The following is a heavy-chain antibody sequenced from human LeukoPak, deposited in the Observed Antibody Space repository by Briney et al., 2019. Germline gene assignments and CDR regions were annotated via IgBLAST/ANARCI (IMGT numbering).Heavy chain of an antibody. J-gene: IGHJ4*02. CDR2: ISIDGSEK. D-gene: IGHD5-12*01. V-gene: IGHV3-30*18. Sequence: GGSLRLSCAASGFTFDDYAMHWVRQAPGKGLEWVAVISIDGSEKYYADSVKGRFTISRDNSKNTLYLQMNSLRGDDTAVYYCANPQSRGYDYLDYWGQGTLVTVSS. CDR1: GFTFDDYA. CDR3: ANPQSRGYDYLDY.